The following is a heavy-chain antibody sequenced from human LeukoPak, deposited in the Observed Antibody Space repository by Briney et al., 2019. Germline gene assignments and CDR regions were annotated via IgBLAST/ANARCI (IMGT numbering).Heavy chain of an antibody. CDR1: GFTFLSYA. J-gene: IGHJ6*03. CDR2: ISGSGGST. Sequence: GGSLRLSCSASGFTFLSYAMSWVRQAPGKGLEWVSGISGSGGSTYYADSLKGRFTISRHNSKEILYLQMNSLRAEDAAVYYCARARSYDFWSFMDVWGKGTTVTVSS. D-gene: IGHD3-3*01. CDR3: ARARSYDFWSFMDV. V-gene: IGHV3-23*01.